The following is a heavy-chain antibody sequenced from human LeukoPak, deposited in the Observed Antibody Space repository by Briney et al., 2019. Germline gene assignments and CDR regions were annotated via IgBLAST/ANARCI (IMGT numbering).Heavy chain of an antibody. V-gene: IGHV1-2*06. Sequence: GASVKVSCKASGYTFTGYYMHWVRQAPGQGLEWMGRINPNSGATNYAQKFQGRVSITADGSTSTAFMELSSLRSEDTAVYYCAREWGLESSGYYYAYWGQGTLVTVSS. CDR1: GYTFTGYY. D-gene: IGHD3-22*01. CDR2: INPNSGAT. J-gene: IGHJ4*02. CDR3: AREWGLESSGYYYAY.